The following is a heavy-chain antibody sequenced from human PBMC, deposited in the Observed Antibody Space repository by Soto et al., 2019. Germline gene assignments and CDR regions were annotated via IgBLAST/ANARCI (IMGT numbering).Heavy chain of an antibody. CDR2: ISFDGSNT. V-gene: IGHV3-30-3*01. CDR1: GFTFSTYA. Sequence: QVQLVESGGGVVQPGRSLRLSCAASGFTFSTYAIHWVRQAPGKGLEWVAIISFDGSNTYYADSVKGRFTISRDNSKNTLYLQMNSPRVEDTAVYYCARGGASSWLKDYWGQGTLVTVSS. D-gene: IGHD6-13*01. CDR3: ARGGASSWLKDY. J-gene: IGHJ4*02.